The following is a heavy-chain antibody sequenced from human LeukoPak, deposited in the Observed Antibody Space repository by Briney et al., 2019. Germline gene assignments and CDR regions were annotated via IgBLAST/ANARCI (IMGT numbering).Heavy chain of an antibody. D-gene: IGHD3-9*01. CDR2: ISAYNGNT. CDR3: ARGVRYFDAEWFDP. J-gene: IGHJ5*02. Sequence: ASVKVSCKASGDTFSYQYIHWVRQAPGQGLEWMGWISAYNGNTNYAQKLQGRVTMTTDTSTSTAYMELRSLRSDDTAVYYCARGVRYFDAEWFDPWGQGTLVTVSS. CDR1: GDTFSYQY. V-gene: IGHV1-18*01.